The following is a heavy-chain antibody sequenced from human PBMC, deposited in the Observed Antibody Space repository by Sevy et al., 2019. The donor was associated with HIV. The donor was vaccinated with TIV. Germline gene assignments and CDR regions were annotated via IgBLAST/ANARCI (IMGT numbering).Heavy chain of an antibody. D-gene: IGHD2-2*01. J-gene: IGHJ5*02. Sequence: ASVKVSCKASGYTFTSYGISWVRQAPGQGLEWMGWISAYNGNTNYAQKLQGRVTMTTDTSTSTAYMELRSLRSDDTAVYYCARDIVVVPAAMRGIQYNWFDPWGLGTLVTVSS. CDR3: ARDIVVVPAAMRGIQYNWFDP. CDR1: GYTFTSYG. V-gene: IGHV1-18*01. CDR2: ISAYNGNT.